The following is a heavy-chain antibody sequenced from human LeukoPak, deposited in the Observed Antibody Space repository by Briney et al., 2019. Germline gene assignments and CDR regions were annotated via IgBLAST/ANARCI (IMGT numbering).Heavy chain of an antibody. D-gene: IGHD6-13*01. CDR3: AKDLYTSRYACCFDY. Sequence: GGSLRLSCVASGFTLSNYAMNWARQAPGKGLEWVSGVSGGGSSTYYADSVKGRFTISRDNSKNMLYLQMNSLRAEDTAVYYCAKDLYTSRYACCFDYWGQGTLVTVSS. V-gene: IGHV3-23*01. J-gene: IGHJ4*02. CDR2: VSGGGSST. CDR1: GFTLSNYA.